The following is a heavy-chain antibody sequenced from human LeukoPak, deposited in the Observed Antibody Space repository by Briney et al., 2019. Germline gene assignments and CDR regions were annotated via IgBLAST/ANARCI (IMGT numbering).Heavy chain of an antibody. V-gene: IGHV3-23*01. CDR3: ARRGGSSWSSFDC. J-gene: IGHJ4*01. Sequence: PGGSLRLSCVASGFIFNNYAMNWVRQAPGKGLEWVSGISGLGGSAYYAASVKGRFIISRDNSGNTLFFQLTNLRVEDTAVYYCARRGGSSWSSFDCWGHGTLVTVSS. CDR1: GFIFNNYA. D-gene: IGHD6-13*01. CDR2: ISGLGGSA.